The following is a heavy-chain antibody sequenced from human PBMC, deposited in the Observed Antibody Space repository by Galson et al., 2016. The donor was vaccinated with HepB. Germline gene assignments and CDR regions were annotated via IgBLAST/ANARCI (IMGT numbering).Heavy chain of an antibody. V-gene: IGHV3-23*01. Sequence: SLRLSCAASGFTFSIHAMNWVRQAPGKGLEWVSAISGRGDKMYYAESVQGRFTISRDNSKNTLDLQLNSLRAEETAVYYCARVPYDMLTGYRHNWFDSWGQGTLVTVSS. CDR2: ISGRGDKM. CDR1: GFTFSIHA. CDR3: ARVPYDMLTGYRHNWFDS. D-gene: IGHD3-9*01. J-gene: IGHJ5*01.